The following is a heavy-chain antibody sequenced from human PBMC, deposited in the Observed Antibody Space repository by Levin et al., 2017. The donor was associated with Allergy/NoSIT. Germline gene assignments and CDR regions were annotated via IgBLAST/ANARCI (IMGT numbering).Heavy chain of an antibody. CDR3: ERWGMWAGMDV. CDR2: ISSSSSYI. J-gene: IGHJ6*02. CDR1: GFTFSSYS. Sequence: GGSLRLSCAASGFTFSSYSMNWVRQAPGKGLEWVSSISSSSSYIYYADSVKGRFTISRDNAKNSLYLQMNSLRAEDTAVYYCERWGMWAGMDVWGQGTTVTVSS. D-gene: IGHD3-16*01. V-gene: IGHV3-21*01.